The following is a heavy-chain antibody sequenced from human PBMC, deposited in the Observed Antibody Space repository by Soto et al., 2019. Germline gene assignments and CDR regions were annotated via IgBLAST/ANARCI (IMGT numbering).Heavy chain of an antibody. D-gene: IGHD5-18*01. CDR1: GGSISSGGYF. CDR3: ARGILY. CDR2: IFYSGTT. Sequence: SETLSLTCTVSGGSISSGGYFWSWIRQPPGKGLEWIGNIFYSGTTYYNPSLKSRVTISVDTSKNQFSLKLTSVTAADTAVYFCARGILYRGQGTLVSLSS. V-gene: IGHV4-31*03. J-gene: IGHJ4*02.